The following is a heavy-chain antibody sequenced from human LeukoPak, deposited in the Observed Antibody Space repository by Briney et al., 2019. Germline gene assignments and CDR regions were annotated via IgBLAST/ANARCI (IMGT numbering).Heavy chain of an antibody. CDR2: IYYSGST. J-gene: IGHJ5*02. Sequence: SETLSLTCTVSGGSISSSSYYWGWIRQPPGKGLEWIGSIYYSGSTYYNPSLKSRVTISVDTSKNQFSLKLSSVTAADTAVYYCARVYPTSAGYSSSWLNWFDPWGQGTLVTVSS. CDR1: GGSISSSSYY. V-gene: IGHV4-39*07. D-gene: IGHD6-13*01. CDR3: ARVYPTSAGYSSSWLNWFDP.